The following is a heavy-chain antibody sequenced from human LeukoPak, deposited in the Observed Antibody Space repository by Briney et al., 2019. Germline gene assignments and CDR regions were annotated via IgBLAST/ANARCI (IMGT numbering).Heavy chain of an antibody. D-gene: IGHD6-19*01. Sequence: GGALRLSCAASGFTFSTYAMHWGRQAPGEGLEYVSAISSSGGSTFYANSVKGRFPISRDNFQKTMYLQMGSLRAEDMALYYCVRRAPGYSSGWLDYWGQGTLVTVSS. V-gene: IGHV3-64*01. CDR3: VRRAPGYSSGWLDY. CDR1: GFTFSTYA. CDR2: ISSSGGST. J-gene: IGHJ4*02.